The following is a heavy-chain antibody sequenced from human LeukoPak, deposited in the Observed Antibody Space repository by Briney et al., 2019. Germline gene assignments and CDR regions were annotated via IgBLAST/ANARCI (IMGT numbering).Heavy chain of an antibody. Sequence: TGGSLRLSCVPSTFTFSNSVMHWVRQAPGKGLGWVSGISIDGNGKYYADSVRGRITISRDNSKNTLYLEMNSLSAEDTAVYYCAKEVRTSGRAGIFGYWGQGTLVTVSS. V-gene: IGHV3-30*04. CDR3: AKEVRTSGRAGIFGY. CDR1: TFTFSNSV. CDR2: ISIDGNGK. J-gene: IGHJ4*02. D-gene: IGHD2-2*01.